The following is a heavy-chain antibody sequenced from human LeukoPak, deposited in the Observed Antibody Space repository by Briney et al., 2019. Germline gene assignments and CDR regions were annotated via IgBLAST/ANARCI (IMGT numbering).Heavy chain of an antibody. CDR3: ARLYGYYFTY. Sequence: GESLKIPCKGSGYSFTGNWIGWVRQMPGKGLEWMGIIYPSDSDTRYSPSFQGQVTISADKSSSTAYLQWSSLKASDTAMYYCARLYGYYFTYWGQGTLVTVSS. V-gene: IGHV5-51*01. CDR2: IYPSDSDT. D-gene: IGHD4-17*01. CDR1: GYSFTGNW. J-gene: IGHJ4*02.